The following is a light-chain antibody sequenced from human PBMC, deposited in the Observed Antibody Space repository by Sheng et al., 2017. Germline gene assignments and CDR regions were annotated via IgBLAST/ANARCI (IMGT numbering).Light chain of an antibody. J-gene: IGKJ4*01. CDR1: QAVSGNS. Sequence: EVELTQSPGTLSLSPGARGTLSCRASQAVSGNSLAWYQAETWPGSQAPHTLVPSNRATGIPDRFSGSGSGTDFTLDISRLEPEDFAVYYCQQYGSSVGSFGGGPRWRSN. V-gene: IGKV3-20*01. CDR2: VPS. CDR3: QQYGSSVGS.